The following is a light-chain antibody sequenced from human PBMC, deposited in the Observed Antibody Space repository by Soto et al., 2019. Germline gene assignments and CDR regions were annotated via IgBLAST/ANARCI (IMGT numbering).Light chain of an antibody. CDR2: SNN. CDR3: AAWDDSLNGPYVV. Sequence: QSVLTQPPSASGTPGQRVTLSCSGSSSNIGSYNVNWYQQLPGTAPKLLIYSNNQRPSGVPDRFSGSKSGTSASLAISGLQSEDEADYYCAAWDDSLNGPYVVFGGGTKLTVL. CDR1: SSNIGSYN. J-gene: IGLJ2*01. V-gene: IGLV1-44*01.